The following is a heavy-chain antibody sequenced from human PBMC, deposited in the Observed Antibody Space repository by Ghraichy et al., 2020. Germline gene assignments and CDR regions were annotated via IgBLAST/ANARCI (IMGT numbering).Heavy chain of an antibody. CDR3: ARLQGRANWFDP. J-gene: IGHJ5*02. CDR1: GYTFRNYW. CDR2: VHPIDSET. V-gene: IGHV5-51*01. Sequence: ESLNISCKGSGYTFRNYWIAWVRQKPGKGLEWMGNVHPIDSETTYSPSFQGQVTITVDTSVDSAYLQWRSLAASDTAIYYCARLQGRANWFDPWGQGTLVT.